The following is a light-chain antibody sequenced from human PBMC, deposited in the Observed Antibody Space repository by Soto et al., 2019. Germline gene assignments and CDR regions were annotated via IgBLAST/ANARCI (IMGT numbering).Light chain of an antibody. CDR2: EDN. CDR3: QSYDSSNHVV. Sequence: NFMLTQPHSVSESPGKTVTISCTRSSGSIASNYVQWYQQRPGAAHTTVIYEDNQRPSGVPDRFSGSIDSSSXSXXLTISGLKTEDEADYYCQSYDSSNHVVFGGGTKLTVL. J-gene: IGLJ2*01. CDR1: SGSIASNY. V-gene: IGLV6-57*04.